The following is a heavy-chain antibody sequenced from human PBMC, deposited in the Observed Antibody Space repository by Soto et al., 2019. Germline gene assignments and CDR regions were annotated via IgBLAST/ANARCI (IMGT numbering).Heavy chain of an antibody. Sequence: GGSLRLSCAASGFTVSSNYMSWVRQAPGKGLEWVSVIYSGGSTYYADSVKGRFTISRDNSKNTLYLQMNSLRAEDTAVYYCARDPSYDFWSGYYPFDPWGQGTLVTVSS. D-gene: IGHD3-3*01. V-gene: IGHV3-66*01. CDR1: GFTVSSNY. CDR2: IYSGGST. CDR3: ARDPSYDFWSGYYPFDP. J-gene: IGHJ5*02.